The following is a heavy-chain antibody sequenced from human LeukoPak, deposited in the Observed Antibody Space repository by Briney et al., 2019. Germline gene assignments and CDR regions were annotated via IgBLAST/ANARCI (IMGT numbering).Heavy chain of an antibody. D-gene: IGHD1-26*01. CDR1: GFTFNYYN. J-gene: IGHJ6*03. V-gene: IGHV3-21*01. CDR3: ARDPYSGNYGNYYYYYMDV. Sequence: GGSLRLSCAASGFTFNYYNMNWGRQAPGKALEWVSSITSSGAYIFYADSVRGRFTISRDNAKDSLYLQMNSLGPEDTAVYYCARDPYSGNYGNYYYYYMDVWGKGTTVTISS. CDR2: ITSSGAYI.